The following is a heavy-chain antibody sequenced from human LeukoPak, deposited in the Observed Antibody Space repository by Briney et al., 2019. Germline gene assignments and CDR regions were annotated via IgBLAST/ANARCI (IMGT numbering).Heavy chain of an antibody. CDR2: IYYSGST. V-gene: IGHV4-61*01. CDR1: GGSVSSRSYY. CDR3: ARSLGLYYCFDY. D-gene: IGHD3-16*01. Sequence: SETLSLTCTVYGGSVSSRSYYWSWIRQPPGKGLEWIGYIYYSGSTNYNPSLKSRVTISVDTSKNQFSLKLSSVTAADTAVYYCARSLGLYYCFDYWGQGTLVTVSS. J-gene: IGHJ4*02.